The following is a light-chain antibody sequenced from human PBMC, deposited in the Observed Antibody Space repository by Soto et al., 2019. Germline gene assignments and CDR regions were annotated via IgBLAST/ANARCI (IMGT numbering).Light chain of an antibody. CDR3: QQSYNVLSWT. CDR2: AAY. Sequence: DIQMTQSPSSLSASVGDRVTITCRASQNIGRYLNWYRQKPGKAPELLIYAAYYLQRKVPSRLRGSGSRTDFTLTISSLQPEDFASYYCQQSYNVLSWTFGQGTKVEIK. CDR1: QNIGRY. V-gene: IGKV1-39*01. J-gene: IGKJ1*01.